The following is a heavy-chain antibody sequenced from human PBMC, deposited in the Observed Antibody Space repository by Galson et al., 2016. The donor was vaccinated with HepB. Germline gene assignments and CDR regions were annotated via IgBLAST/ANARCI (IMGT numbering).Heavy chain of an antibody. D-gene: IGHD1-1*01. V-gene: IGHV3-66*01. CDR1: GFTVSSKY. J-gene: IGHJ5*02. CDR2: LYSGGAT. CDR3: VRDHSVIPTTAYNWFDP. Sequence: SLRLSCAASGFTVSSKYMNWVRQAPGKGLEWVSVLYSGGATYYAGSVKGRFTISRDNSKNTLYLQMNSLRAEDTAVYFCVRDHSVIPTTAYNWFDPWGRGTLVTVSS.